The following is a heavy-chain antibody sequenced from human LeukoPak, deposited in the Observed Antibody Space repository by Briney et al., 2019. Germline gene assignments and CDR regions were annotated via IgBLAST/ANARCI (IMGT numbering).Heavy chain of an antibody. CDR2: INGDGSST. D-gene: IGHD1/OR15-1a*01. Sequence: GGSLRLSCAAPGFTLSYYWMHWVRQAPGKGLVWVSCINGDGSSTNYADSVKGRFTISRDNAKNTLYLEMNSLRAEDTAVYYCTRDPRNKGFDPWGQGTLVTVSS. CDR1: GFTLSYYW. CDR3: TRDPRNKGFDP. V-gene: IGHV3-74*01. J-gene: IGHJ5*02.